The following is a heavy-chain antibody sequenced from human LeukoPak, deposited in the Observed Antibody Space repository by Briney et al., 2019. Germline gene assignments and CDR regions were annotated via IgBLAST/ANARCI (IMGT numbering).Heavy chain of an antibody. CDR3: AKDREYYSGSYYEEY. J-gene: IGHJ4*02. CDR1: GFTVSSNY. Sequence: GGSLRLSCTASGFTVSSNYMSWVRQAPGKGLEWVSVIYSGGNTYYADSVKGRFTISRDNSKNTLYLQMSSLRAEDTAVYYCAKDREYYSGSYYEEYWGQGTLVTVSS. V-gene: IGHV3-66*02. CDR2: IYSGGNT. D-gene: IGHD1-26*01.